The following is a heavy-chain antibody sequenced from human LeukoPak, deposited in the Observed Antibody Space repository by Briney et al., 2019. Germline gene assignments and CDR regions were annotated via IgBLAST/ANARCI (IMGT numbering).Heavy chain of an antibody. CDR3: ARGGNEMERLGDFDY. J-gene: IGHJ4*02. CDR2: IYHSGST. CDR1: GGSISNGGYS. Sequence: SQTLSLTCAVSGGSISNGGYSWSRIRQPPGKGLEWIGYIYHSGSTYYDPSLKSRVTISVDRSKNQFSLKLSSVTAADTAVYYCARGGNEMERLGDFDYWGQGTLVTVSS. D-gene: IGHD1-1*01. V-gene: IGHV4-30-2*01.